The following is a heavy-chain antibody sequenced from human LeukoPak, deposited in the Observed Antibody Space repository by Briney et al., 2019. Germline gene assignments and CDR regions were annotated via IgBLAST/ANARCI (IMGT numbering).Heavy chain of an antibody. J-gene: IGHJ4*02. Sequence: GGSLRLSCAASGFTFKNAWMSWVRQAPGKGLEWVGRIKSKAHGGTTDYAAPVKDRFTISRDDSKNTLYLQMNSLKTEDTAVYYCTTILFGYGDYFDYWGQGTLVTVSS. D-gene: IGHD4-17*01. V-gene: IGHV3-15*01. CDR1: GFTFKNAW. CDR3: TTILFGYGDYFDY. CDR2: IKSKAHGGTT.